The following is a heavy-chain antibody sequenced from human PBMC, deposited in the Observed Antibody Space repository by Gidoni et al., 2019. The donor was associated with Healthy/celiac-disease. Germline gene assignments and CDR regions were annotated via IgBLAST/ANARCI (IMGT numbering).Heavy chain of an antibody. CDR3: AKDGAWRWYFDL. Sequence: EVQVLESGGGSVQPGGSLRLSCAASGFTFNKYAMSWVRQAPGKGLEWVSAISGSGGSTYYADSVKGRFTISRDNSKNTLFLQMNSLRAEDTAVYYCAKDGAWRWYFDLWGRGTLVTVSS. D-gene: IGHD1-1*01. CDR2: ISGSGGST. CDR1: GFTFNKYA. V-gene: IGHV3-23*01. J-gene: IGHJ2*01.